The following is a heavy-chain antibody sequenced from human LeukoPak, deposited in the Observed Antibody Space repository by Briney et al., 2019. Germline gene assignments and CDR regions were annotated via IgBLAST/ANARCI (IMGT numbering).Heavy chain of an antibody. Sequence: GGSLRLSCTASEFTVSRNYMLWVRQAPGNGLGWVALIFSNGDTHYADSVKGRFTISRDTSKNTVSLQMNSLRVEDTAMYYRTRDQMNYWGQGTLVTVSS. CDR1: EFTVSRNY. CDR2: IFSNGDT. D-gene: IGHD5-24*01. J-gene: IGHJ4*02. CDR3: TRDQMNY. V-gene: IGHV3-53*01.